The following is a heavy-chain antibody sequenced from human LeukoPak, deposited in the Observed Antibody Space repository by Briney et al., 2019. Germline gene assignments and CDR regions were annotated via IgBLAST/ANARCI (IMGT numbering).Heavy chain of an antibody. Sequence: GGSLRLSCAASGFTVSSNYMSLVRQAPGKGLEWVSVIYSCGSTYYADSVKCRFTISRDNAKNSLYLQMNSLRAEDTAVYYCARDIGSSNWYYFDNWGQGTLVTVSS. V-gene: IGHV3-66*03. CDR1: GFTVSSNY. CDR2: IYSCGST. J-gene: IGHJ4*02. CDR3: ARDIGSSNWYYFDN. D-gene: IGHD6-13*01.